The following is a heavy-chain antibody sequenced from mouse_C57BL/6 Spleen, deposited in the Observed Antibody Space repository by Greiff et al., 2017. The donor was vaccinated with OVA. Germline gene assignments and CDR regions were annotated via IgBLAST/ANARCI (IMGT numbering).Heavy chain of an antibody. CDR2: IDPSDSYT. Sequence: QVQLQQPGAELVMPGASVKLSCKASGYTFTSYWMHWVKQRPGQGLEWIGEIDPSDSYTNYNQKFKGKSTLTVDKSSSTAYMQLSSLTSEDSAVYYYAGGGGGSNYWDFDVWGTGTTVTVSS. V-gene: IGHV1-69*01. CDR1: GYTFTSYW. J-gene: IGHJ1*03. D-gene: IGHD1-1*01. CDR3: AGGGGGSNYWDFDV.